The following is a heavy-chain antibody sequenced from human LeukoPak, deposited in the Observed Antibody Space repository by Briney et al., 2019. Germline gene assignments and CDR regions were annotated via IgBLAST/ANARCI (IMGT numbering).Heavy chain of an antibody. J-gene: IGHJ4*02. CDR3: ARRTVYCTTAECSSVNFDF. Sequence: PSETLSLTCTVSGGSISSYYWSWIRQPPGKGLEWIGYIYHSGSTYYNPSLKSRVTISVDTSKNQFSLKLSSVTAADTAVYYCARRTVYCTTAECSSVNFDFWGQGNLVTVSS. V-gene: IGHV4-59*01. D-gene: IGHD2-8*01. CDR2: IYHSGST. CDR1: GGSISSYY.